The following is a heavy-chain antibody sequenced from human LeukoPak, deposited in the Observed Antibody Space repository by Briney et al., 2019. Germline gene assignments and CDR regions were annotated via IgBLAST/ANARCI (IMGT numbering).Heavy chain of an antibody. V-gene: IGHV4-59*01. D-gene: IGHD1-1*01. J-gene: IGHJ3*02. CDR3: ARDKPGTRPTFDI. Sequence: PSETLSLTCIVSAGSISSYYWSWVRPPPGEGPGWGGYIYYSGSTNYNPSLESRVTISVDTSKNQFSLKLSSVTAADTAVYYCARDKPGTRPTFDIWGQGTRVTVSS. CDR2: IYYSGST. CDR1: AGSISSYY.